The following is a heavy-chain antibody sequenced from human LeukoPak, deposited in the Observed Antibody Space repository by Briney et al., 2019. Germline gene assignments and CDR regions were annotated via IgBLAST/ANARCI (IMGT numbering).Heavy chain of an antibody. V-gene: IGHV3-7*01. CDR3: ARDRGWRSSGYYLYYFDF. CDR2: IKGDGSEK. D-gene: IGHD3-22*01. CDR1: GFTLSGYF. J-gene: IGHJ4*02. Sequence: GGSLRLSWAASGFTLSGYFMSWVRQAPGEGLEWVASIKGDGSEKYYVDSVKGRFTISRDNAKNSLYLQMNSLRAEDTAVYYCARDRGWRSSGYYLYYFDFWGQGTLVTVSS.